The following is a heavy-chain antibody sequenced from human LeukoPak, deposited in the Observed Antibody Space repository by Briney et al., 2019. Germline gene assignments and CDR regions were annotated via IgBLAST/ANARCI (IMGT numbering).Heavy chain of an antibody. D-gene: IGHD6-19*01. J-gene: IGHJ6*04. CDR1: GFSFNDYY. CDR3: AKDQGAGGWHEEGMDV. Sequence: PGGSLRLSCAASGFSFNDYYMNWVRQAPGKGLEWVSTISNRADNTYYIDSVKGRFTVSRDNSKNTLYLQMNSLRVEDTAIYYCAKDQGAGGWHEEGMDVWGRGTTVTVSS. V-gene: IGHV3-23*01. CDR2: ISNRADNT.